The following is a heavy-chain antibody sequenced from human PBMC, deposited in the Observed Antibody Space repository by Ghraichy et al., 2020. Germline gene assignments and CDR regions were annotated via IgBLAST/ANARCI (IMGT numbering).Heavy chain of an antibody. CDR1: GYTLTELS. CDR3: ATDRTGTTAYYYYGMDV. J-gene: IGHJ6*02. CDR2: FDPEDGET. D-gene: IGHD1-1*01. V-gene: IGHV1-24*01. Sequence: ASVKVSCKVSGYTLTELSMHWVRQAPGKGLEWMGGFDPEDGETIYAQKFQGRVTMTEDTSTDTAYMELSSLRSEDTAVYYCATDRTGTTAYYYYGMDVWGQGTTVTVSS.